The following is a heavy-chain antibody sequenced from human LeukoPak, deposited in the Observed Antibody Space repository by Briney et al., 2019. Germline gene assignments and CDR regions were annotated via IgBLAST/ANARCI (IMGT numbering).Heavy chain of an antibody. CDR1: GFTFSNYW. V-gene: IGHV3-74*01. J-gene: IGHJ6*02. CDR3: ARPRAYNDGMDV. CDR2: INSDGSST. Sequence: GGSLRLSCAASGFTFSNYWMHWVRPVPGKGLVWVSRINSDGSSTSPGDPVKGRFTISRDNAKNTLYLQMNNLRDEDTAVYYCARPRAYNDGMDVWGQGTTVTVSS. D-gene: IGHD3-10*01.